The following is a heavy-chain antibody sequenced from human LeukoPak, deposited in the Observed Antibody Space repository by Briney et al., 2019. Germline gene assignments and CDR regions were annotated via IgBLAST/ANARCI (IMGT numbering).Heavy chain of an antibody. Sequence: GESLKISCKGSGYSFTSNWIGWVRQMPGKGLEWMGIVYPGDSDTRYSPSFQGQVTISADTSISTAYMELSRLRYDDTAVYYCARDRITVNTPYFDSWGQGTLVTVSS. D-gene: IGHD3-16*01. CDR3: ARDRITVNTPYFDS. V-gene: IGHV5-51*01. CDR2: VYPGDSDT. CDR1: GYSFTSNW. J-gene: IGHJ4*02.